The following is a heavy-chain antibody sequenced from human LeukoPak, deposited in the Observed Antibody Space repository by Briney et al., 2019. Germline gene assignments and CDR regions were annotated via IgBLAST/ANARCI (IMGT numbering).Heavy chain of an antibody. CDR3: AKTVGANKNYFDY. Sequence: GGSLRLSCAASGFSFKTYDIHWVRQAPGKGLVWVAAILSDGGGDRYADSVRGRFTIFRDNSKNTLYLQMNGLRGEDTAVYYCAKTVGANKNYFDYWGQGTLVTVSS. D-gene: IGHD1-26*01. CDR1: GFSFKTYD. J-gene: IGHJ4*02. CDR2: ILSDGGGD. V-gene: IGHV3-30*18.